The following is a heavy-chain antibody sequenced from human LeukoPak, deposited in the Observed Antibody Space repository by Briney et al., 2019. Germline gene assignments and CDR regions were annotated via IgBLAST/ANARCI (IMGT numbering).Heavy chain of an antibody. CDR2: IRQDGSEK. CDR3: AKSPIVPAAPDGAFDI. V-gene: IGHV3-7*03. CDR1: GFTFSSYW. D-gene: IGHD2-2*01. Sequence: PGGSLRLSCAASGFTFSSYWMNWVRQAPGKGLEWVANIRQDGSEKYYVDSVKGRFTISRDNSKNTLYLQMNSLRVEDTAIYYCAKSPIVPAAPDGAFDIWGQGTVVTVSS. J-gene: IGHJ3*02.